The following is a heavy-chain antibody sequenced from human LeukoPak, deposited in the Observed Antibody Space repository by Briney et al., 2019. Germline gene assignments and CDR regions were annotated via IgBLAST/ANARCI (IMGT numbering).Heavy chain of an antibody. CDR3: ARESIAVAGAPFDY. CDR1: GFTFSSYE. V-gene: IGHV3-48*03. CDR2: ISSGSTI. J-gene: IGHJ4*02. Sequence: PGGSLRLSCAASGFTFSSYEMNWVRQAPGKGLEWVSYISSGSTIYDADSVKGRFTISRDNAKNSLYQQMNSLRAEDTAVYYCARESIAVAGAPFDYWGQGTLVTVSS. D-gene: IGHD6-19*01.